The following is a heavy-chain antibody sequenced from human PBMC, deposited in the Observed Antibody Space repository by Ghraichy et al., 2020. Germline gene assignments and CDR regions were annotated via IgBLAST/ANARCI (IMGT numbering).Heavy chain of an antibody. D-gene: IGHD2-21*02. CDR1: GYTFTNYY. Sequence: ASVKVSCKASGYTFTNYYMHWVRQAPGQGLEWMGGINPNSGDTNYAQKFQGRVTMTRDTSISTAYMELSKLKFDDTAVYYCARWRDSFLDYWGQGTLVTVSS. CDR2: INPNSGDT. CDR3: ARWRDSFLDY. J-gene: IGHJ4*02. V-gene: IGHV1-2*02.